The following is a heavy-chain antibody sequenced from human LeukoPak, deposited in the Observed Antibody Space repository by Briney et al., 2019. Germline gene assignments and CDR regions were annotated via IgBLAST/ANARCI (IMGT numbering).Heavy chain of an antibody. Sequence: GASLRLSCAASGFTFSSYEMNWGRQPPGKGLEWVSYISSSGSTIYYADSVKGRFTISRDNAKNLLYLQMNSLRAEDTAVYYCARGEYYDSSGYYPYYFDYWGQGTLVTVSS. V-gene: IGHV3-48*03. J-gene: IGHJ4*02. CDR2: ISSSGSTI. CDR1: GFTFSSYE. CDR3: ARGEYYDSSGYYPYYFDY. D-gene: IGHD3-22*01.